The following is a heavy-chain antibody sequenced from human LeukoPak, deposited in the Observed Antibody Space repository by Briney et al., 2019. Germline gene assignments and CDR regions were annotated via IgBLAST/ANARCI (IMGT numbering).Heavy chain of an antibody. Sequence: SETLSLTCAVYGGSFSGYYWSWIRQPPGKGLEWIGEINHSGSTNYNPSLKSRVTISVDTSKNQFSLKLSSVTAADTAVYYCARVRPSRPTPYYYYMDVWGKGTTVTVSS. J-gene: IGHJ6*03. V-gene: IGHV4-34*01. CDR3: ARVRPSRPTPYYYYMDV. CDR1: GGSFSGYY. CDR2: INHSGST.